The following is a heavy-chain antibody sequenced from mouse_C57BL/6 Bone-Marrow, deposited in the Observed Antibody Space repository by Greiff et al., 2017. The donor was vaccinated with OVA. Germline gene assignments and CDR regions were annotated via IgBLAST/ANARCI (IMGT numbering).Heavy chain of an antibody. CDR1: GYTFTSYW. J-gene: IGHJ1*03. D-gene: IGHD1-1*01. CDR3: ARWLYGSYWYFDV. CDR2: INPSSGYT. Sequence: QVQLQQSGAELAKPGASVKLSCKASGYTFTSYWMHWVKQRPGQGLEWIGYINPSSGYTKYNQKFKDKATLTADKSSSTAYMQLSSLTYEDSAVYYGARWLYGSYWYFDVWGTGTTVTVSS. V-gene: IGHV1-7*01.